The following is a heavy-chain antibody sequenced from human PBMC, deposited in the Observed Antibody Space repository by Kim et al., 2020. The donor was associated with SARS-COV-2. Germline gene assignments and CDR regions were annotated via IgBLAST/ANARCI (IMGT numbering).Heavy chain of an antibody. J-gene: IGHJ4*02. D-gene: IGHD6-19*01. CDR3: ARRKRGSVAGNDY. V-gene: IGHV3-7*03. CDR2: IKQDGSEK. CDR1: GFTFSSYW. Sequence: GGSLRLSCAASGFTFSSYWMSWVRQAPGKGLEWVANIKQDGSEKYYVDSVKGRFTISRDNAKNSLYLQMNSLRAEDTAVYYCARRKRGSVAGNDYWGQGTLVTVSS.